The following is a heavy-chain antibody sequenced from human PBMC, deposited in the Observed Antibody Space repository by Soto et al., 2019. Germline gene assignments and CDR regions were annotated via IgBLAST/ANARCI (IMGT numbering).Heavy chain of an antibody. V-gene: IGHV3-33*01. D-gene: IGHD6-19*01. CDR2: IWYDGSNK. CDR1: GFTFSSYG. CDR3: ARSGGTVAGTRNAFDI. Sequence: QVQLVESGGGVVQPGRSLRLSCAASGFTFSSYGMHWVRQAPGKGLEWVAVIWYDGSNKYYADSVKGRFTISRDNSKNTLYLQMNSLRAEDTAVYYCARSGGTVAGTRNAFDIWGQGTMVTVSS. J-gene: IGHJ3*02.